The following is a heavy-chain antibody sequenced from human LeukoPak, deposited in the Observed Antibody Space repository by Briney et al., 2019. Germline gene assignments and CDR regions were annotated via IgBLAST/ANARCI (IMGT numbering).Heavy chain of an antibody. J-gene: IGHJ3*02. Sequence: SETLSLTCTVSGGSISSYYWSWIRQPPGKGLEWIGYIYYSGSTNYNPSLKSRVTISVDTSKNQFSLKLSSATAADTAVYYCARVSVSYCYDSSRSPDAFDIWGQGTMVTVSS. CDR3: ARVSVSYCYDSSRSPDAFDI. CDR2: IYYSGST. V-gene: IGHV4-59*01. CDR1: GGSISSYY. D-gene: IGHD3-22*01.